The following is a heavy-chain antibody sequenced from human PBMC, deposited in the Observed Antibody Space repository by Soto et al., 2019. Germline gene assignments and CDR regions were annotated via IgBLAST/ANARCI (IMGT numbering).Heavy chain of an antibody. V-gene: IGHV4-31*03. CDR1: GGSSSSGVYY. J-gene: IGHJ4*02. CDR3: ARAQQWLVFDY. CDR2: IYYSGST. D-gene: IGHD6-19*01. Sequence: SETLSLTCTVSGGSSSSGVYYGSWIRKHPGKGLEWIGYIYYSGSTYYNPSLKSRVTISVDTSKNQFSLKLSSVTAADTAVYYCARAQQWLVFDYWGQGTLVTVSS.